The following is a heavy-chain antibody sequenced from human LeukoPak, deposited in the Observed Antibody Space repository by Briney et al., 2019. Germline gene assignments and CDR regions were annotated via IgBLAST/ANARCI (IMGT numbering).Heavy chain of an antibody. J-gene: IGHJ4*02. V-gene: IGHV2-5*02. Sequence: SGPTLVNPTQTLTLTCTFSGFSLSTSGVGVGWIRQPPGKALEWLALIYWDDDKRYSPSLKSRLTITKDTSKNQVVLTMTNMVPVDTATYYCAHQITRITMVRRGYFDYWGQGTLVTVSS. CDR1: GFSLSTSGVG. CDR3: AHQITRITMVRRGYFDY. D-gene: IGHD3-10*01. CDR2: IYWDDDK.